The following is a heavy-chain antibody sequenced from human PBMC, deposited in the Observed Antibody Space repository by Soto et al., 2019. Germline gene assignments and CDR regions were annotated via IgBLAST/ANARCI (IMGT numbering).Heavy chain of an antibody. V-gene: IGHV3-23*01. CDR3: AKVATIVDSYYYYYGMDV. CDR1: GFTFSSYA. Sequence: GGSLRLSCAASGFTFSSYAMSWVRQAPGKGLEWVSAISGSGGSTYYAGSVKGRFTISRDNSKNTLYLQMNSLRAEDTAVYYCAKVATIVDSYYYYYGMDVWGQGTTVPVSS. CDR2: ISGSGGST. D-gene: IGHD3-22*01. J-gene: IGHJ6*02.